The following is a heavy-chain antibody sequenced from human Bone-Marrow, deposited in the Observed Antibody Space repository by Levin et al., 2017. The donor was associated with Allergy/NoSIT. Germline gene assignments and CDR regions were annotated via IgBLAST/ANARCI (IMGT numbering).Heavy chain of an antibody. J-gene: IGHJ4*02. Sequence: LSLTCAASGFTFSSYAMHWVRQAPGKGLEWVAVISYDGSNKYYADSVRGRFTISRDNSKNTLYLQMNSLRAEDTAVYYCARGHYGDHWGQGTLVTVSS. CDR3: ARGHYGDH. V-gene: IGHV3-30-3*01. CDR1: GFTFSSYA. CDR2: ISYDGSNK.